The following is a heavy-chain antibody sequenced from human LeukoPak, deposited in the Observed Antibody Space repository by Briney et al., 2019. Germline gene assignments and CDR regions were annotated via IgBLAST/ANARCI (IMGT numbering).Heavy chain of an antibody. D-gene: IGHD2-2*01. J-gene: IGHJ4*02. Sequence: GGSLRLSCAASGFTFSGDSMNWVRQTPEEGLEWVSSISSSSSYIYYADSVKGRFTISRDNAKNSLYLQMNSLRAEDTAVYYCARDVGYCSSTSCYGVYWGQGTLVTVSS. V-gene: IGHV3-21*01. CDR3: ARDVGYCSSTSCYGVY. CDR1: GFTFSGDS. CDR2: ISSSSSYI.